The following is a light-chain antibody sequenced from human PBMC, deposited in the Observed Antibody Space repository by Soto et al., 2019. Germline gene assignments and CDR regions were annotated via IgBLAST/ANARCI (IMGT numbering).Light chain of an antibody. CDR3: QELNSYPRT. Sequence: QLTQPPSFLSASVGDRVTITCRASQDISTYLAWYQQKPGKAPQNLIYRASTLQTGVPSRFSGSGSGTEFTLTIHSLQPEDFATYYCQELNSYPRTFGQGTKVDIK. J-gene: IGKJ1*01. CDR2: RAS. CDR1: QDISTY. V-gene: IGKV1-9*01.